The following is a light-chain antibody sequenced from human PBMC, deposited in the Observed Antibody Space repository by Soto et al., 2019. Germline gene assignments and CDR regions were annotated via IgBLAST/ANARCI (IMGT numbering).Light chain of an antibody. CDR1: SPNIGAGKD. V-gene: IGLV1-40*01. CDR3: QSYDSSLNGRV. J-gene: IGLJ1*01. Sequence: QSVLTQQPSVSGAPGQRVPISCTGSSPNIGAGKDEPWYQQLPGTAPKLLIHVNGNRPSGVPDRFSGSKSGTSASLAITGFQAEDEADYYCQSYDSSLNGRVFGTGTKLTVL. CDR2: VNG.